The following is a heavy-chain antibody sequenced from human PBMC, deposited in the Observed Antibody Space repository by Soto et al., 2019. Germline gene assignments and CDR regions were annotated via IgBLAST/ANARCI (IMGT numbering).Heavy chain of an antibody. CDR2: ITNSFSYI. D-gene: IGHD3-3*01. CDR1: GFAFSSFS. V-gene: IGHV3-21*01. J-gene: IGHJ4*02. Sequence: PGGSLRLSCAASGFAFSSFSMSWVRQAPGSGLEWVAAITNSFSYIYYADSVKGRFTISRDIAKKSLYLEMNGLGVEDTAVYYCARRSENFWSGYPEAFDLWGQGTVVTVSS. CDR3: ARRSENFWSGYPEAFDL.